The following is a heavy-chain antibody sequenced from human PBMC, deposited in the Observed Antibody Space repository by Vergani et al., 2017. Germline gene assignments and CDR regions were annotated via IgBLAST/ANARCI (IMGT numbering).Heavy chain of an antibody. V-gene: IGHV3-30*18. D-gene: IGHD3-3*01. CDR3: AKEIFGVVPLGAFDI. Sequence: VQLVESGGGVVQPGRSLRLSCAASGFTFSSYGMHWVRQAPGKGLEWVAVISYDGSNKYYADSVKGRFSISRDNSKNTLYLQMNSLRAEDTAVYYCAKEIFGVVPLGAFDIWGQGTMVTVSS. CDR2: ISYDGSNK. J-gene: IGHJ3*02. CDR1: GFTFSSYG.